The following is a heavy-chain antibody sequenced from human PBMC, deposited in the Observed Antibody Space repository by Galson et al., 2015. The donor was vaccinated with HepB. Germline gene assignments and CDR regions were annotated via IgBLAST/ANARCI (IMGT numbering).Heavy chain of an antibody. CDR2: IKEDGSEA. D-gene: IGHD3-10*01. J-gene: IGHJ5*02. CDR3: ALGVGWTIDH. V-gene: IGHV3-7*01. CDR1: GFTFNNYW. Sequence: SLRLSCAGSGFTFNNYWMNWVRQAPGKGLEWLAIIKEDGSEALYGDSVRGRFTISKDIAKTSVHLQMSTLRDEDTAVYYCALGVGWTIDHWGQGTLVSVPS.